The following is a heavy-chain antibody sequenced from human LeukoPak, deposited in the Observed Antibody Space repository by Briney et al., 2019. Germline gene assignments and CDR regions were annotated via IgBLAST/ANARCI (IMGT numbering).Heavy chain of an antibody. J-gene: IGHJ4*02. Sequence: PGGSLRLSCAASGFTFSSYGMSWVRQAPGKGLEWVSAISGTGGTTYYADSGKGRFTVSRDNSKNTLYLQMDSLRAEDTAVYYCARGLQAAATGMKVYWGQGTLVTVSS. V-gene: IGHV3-23*01. D-gene: IGHD2-15*01. CDR1: GFTFSSYG. CDR3: ARGLQAAATGMKVY. CDR2: ISGTGGTT.